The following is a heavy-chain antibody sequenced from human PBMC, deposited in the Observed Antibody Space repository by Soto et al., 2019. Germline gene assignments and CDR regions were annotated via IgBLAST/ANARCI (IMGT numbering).Heavy chain of an antibody. CDR2: IYYSGST. CDR3: AGHTFGEHNRLYYYHYGMDV. J-gene: IGHJ6*02. D-gene: IGHD3-10*01. CDR1: GGSISSYY. Sequence: SETLSLTCTVSGGSISSYYWSWIRQPPGKGLEWIGYIYYSGSTNYNPSLKSRVTISVDTSKNQFSLKLSSVTAADTAVYYCAGHTFGEHNRLYYYHYGMDVWGQGTTVTVSS. V-gene: IGHV4-59*01.